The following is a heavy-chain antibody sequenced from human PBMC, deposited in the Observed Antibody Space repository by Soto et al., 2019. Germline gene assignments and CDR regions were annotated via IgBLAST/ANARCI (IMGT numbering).Heavy chain of an antibody. CDR1: GFTFSSYS. CDR3: ARDLTYGRFDY. D-gene: IGHD4-17*01. V-gene: IGHV3-48*01. J-gene: IGHJ4*02. CDR2: ISSSSSTI. Sequence: EVQLVESGGGLVQPGGSLRLSCAASGFTFSSYSMNWVRQAPGKGLEWVSYISSSSSTIYYADSVKGRFTISRDNAKNSLYLQMSSLRAEDTAVYYCARDLTYGRFDYWGQGTLVTVSS.